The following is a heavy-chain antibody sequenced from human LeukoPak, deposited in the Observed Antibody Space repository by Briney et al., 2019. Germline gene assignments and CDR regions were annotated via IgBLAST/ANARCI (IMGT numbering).Heavy chain of an antibody. CDR2: ISYSPSTI. J-gene: IGHJ4*02. D-gene: IGHD2-21*01. Sequence: GGSLRLSCAASGFTFSTYSMNWVRQAPGKGLEWVSYISYSPSTIYYADSVKGRFTISRDNAKNSLYLQMNSLRAEDTAVYYCARDEGTGGAYDYWGQGTLVTVSS. V-gene: IGHV3-48*01. CDR3: ARDEGTGGAYDY. CDR1: GFTFSTYS.